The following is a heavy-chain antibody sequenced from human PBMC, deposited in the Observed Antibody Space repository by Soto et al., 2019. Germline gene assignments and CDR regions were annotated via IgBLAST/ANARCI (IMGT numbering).Heavy chain of an antibody. CDR2: IYYTGTT. CDR3: AAVGGYYGDYPNFDY. D-gene: IGHD4-17*01. CDR1: CRSISPFY. V-gene: IGHV4-59*01. Sequence: KSSETLSLTCSVSCRSISPFYWSWIRQPPGKGLEWIGSIYYTGTTKYNPSLRSRVTISVDTSKNHFSLKLTSVTAADTAVYYCAAVGGYYGDYPNFDYWGRGTLVTVSS. J-gene: IGHJ4*02.